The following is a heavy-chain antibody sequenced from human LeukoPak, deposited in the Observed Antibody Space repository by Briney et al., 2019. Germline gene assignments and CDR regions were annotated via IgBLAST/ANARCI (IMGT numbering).Heavy chain of an antibody. Sequence: SETLSLTCTVSGGSLSSYYWSWIRQPPGKGLEWIGYIYYSGSTNYNPSPKSRVTISVDTSKNQFSLKLSSVTAADTAVYYCASLEGGKLEDAFDIWGQGTMVTVSS. D-gene: IGHD1-1*01. CDR2: IYYSGST. J-gene: IGHJ3*02. CDR3: ASLEGGKLEDAFDI. CDR1: GGSLSSYY. V-gene: IGHV4-59*01.